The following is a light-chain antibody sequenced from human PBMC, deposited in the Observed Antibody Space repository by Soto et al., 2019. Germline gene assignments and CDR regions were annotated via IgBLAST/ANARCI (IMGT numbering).Light chain of an antibody. V-gene: IGKV3-20*01. CDR2: GAS. Sequence: EIVLTQSPDTLSLSPGERATLSCRASQSVTSNYLAWYQQKPGRAPSLLVYGASTRASDVASRFSGSGSGTDFTLTISRLEPEDFAVYYCQQYGSSPPYTFGQGTKLEIK. CDR1: QSVTSNY. J-gene: IGKJ2*01. CDR3: QQYGSSPPYT.